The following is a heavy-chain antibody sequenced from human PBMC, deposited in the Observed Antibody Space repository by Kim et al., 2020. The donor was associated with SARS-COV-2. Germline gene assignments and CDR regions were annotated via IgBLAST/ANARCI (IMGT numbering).Heavy chain of an antibody. CDR2: SFYKGTT. D-gene: IGHD3-10*01. J-gene: IGHJ6*03. Sequence: SETLSLTCAVSGGSITDYYWSWIRQSPGKGLEWIGYSFYKGTTKYNPSLKSRVTISIDTSKSQVSLTLSSVTAADTAVYYCARQYYNPWTTLVTDYFYY. CDR3: ARQYYNPWTTLVTDYFYY. V-gene: IGHV4-59*01. CDR1: GGSITDYY.